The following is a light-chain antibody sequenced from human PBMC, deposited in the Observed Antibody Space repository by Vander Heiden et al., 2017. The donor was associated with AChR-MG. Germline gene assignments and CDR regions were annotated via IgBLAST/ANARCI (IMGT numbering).Light chain of an antibody. CDR3: AAWDDSLNGQVV. J-gene: IGLJ3*02. V-gene: IGLV1-44*01. CDR2: NNH. CDR1: SSNLGRNN. Sequence: QSVLTQPPSASGTPGQRLTISCSGSSSNLGRNNVNCYQQPPGTAPKLLIYNNHQRPSGVPDRFSGSKSGTSASLAISGLQSEDEAVYYCAAWDDSLNGQVVFGGGTKLTGL.